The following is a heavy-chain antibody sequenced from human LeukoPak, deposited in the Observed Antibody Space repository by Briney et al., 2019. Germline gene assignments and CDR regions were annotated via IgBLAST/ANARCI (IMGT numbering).Heavy chain of an antibody. CDR2: IYYSGST. CDR3: ARDRVVGAPYRAFDI. Sequence: PSQTLSLTCTASGGSISSYYWSWIRQPPGKGLEWIGYIYYSGSTNYNPSLKSRVTISVDTSKNQFSLKLSSVTAADTAVYYCARDRVVGAPYRAFDIWGQGTMVTVSS. J-gene: IGHJ3*02. CDR1: GGSISSYY. D-gene: IGHD1-26*01. V-gene: IGHV4-59*01.